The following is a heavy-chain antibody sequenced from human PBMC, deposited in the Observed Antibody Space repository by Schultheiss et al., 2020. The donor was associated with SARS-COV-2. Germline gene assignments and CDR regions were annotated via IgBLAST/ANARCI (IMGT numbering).Heavy chain of an antibody. D-gene: IGHD3-22*01. CDR1: GFTFSGAA. J-gene: IGHJ6*03. V-gene: IGHV3-74*01. Sequence: GGSLRLSCSASGFTFSGAAMSWVRQAPGKGLEWVSSINSDGSSTSYADSVKGRFTISRDNAKNTLYLQMNSLRAEDTAVYYCARSVSGGYYHYYYYYMDVWGKGTTVTVSS. CDR3: ARSVSGGYYHYYYYYMDV. CDR2: INSDGSST.